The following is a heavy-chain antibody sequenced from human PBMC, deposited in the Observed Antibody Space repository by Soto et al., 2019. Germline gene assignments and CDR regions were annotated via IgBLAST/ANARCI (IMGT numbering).Heavy chain of an antibody. D-gene: IGHD3-3*01. Sequence: HPGGSLRLSCAASGFTFSSYAMSWVRQAPGKGLEWVSAISGSGGSTYYADSVKGRFTISRDNSKNTLYLQMNSLRAEDTAVYYCAATRPTFLTIFGVVVGMDVWGQGTTVTVSS. J-gene: IGHJ6*02. CDR2: ISGSGGST. CDR1: GFTFSSYA. V-gene: IGHV3-23*01. CDR3: AATRPTFLTIFGVVVGMDV.